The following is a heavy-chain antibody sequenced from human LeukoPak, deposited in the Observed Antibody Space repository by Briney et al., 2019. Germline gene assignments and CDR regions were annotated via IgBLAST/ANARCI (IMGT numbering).Heavy chain of an antibody. CDR2: ISAQHGQT. Sequence: ASVKVSCKTSGYSENFYGITWVRQVAGQGLEWMGWISAQHGQTEYAPNSQDRVTMTTDTYTNTAYMELRSLRSDDTAVYYCAKNTVSPWYFDLWGRGTLVTVSS. D-gene: IGHD4-17*01. CDR1: GYSENFYG. V-gene: IGHV1-18*01. J-gene: IGHJ2*01. CDR3: AKNTVSPWYFDL.